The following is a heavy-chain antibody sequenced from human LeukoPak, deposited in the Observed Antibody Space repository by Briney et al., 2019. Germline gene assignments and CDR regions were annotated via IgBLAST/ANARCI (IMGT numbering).Heavy chain of an antibody. D-gene: IGHD1-1*01. CDR3: ARVQRGYYGMDV. CDR1: GYTFTSYG. V-gene: IGHV1-18*01. CDR2: ISAYNGNT. Sequence: ASAKVSRKASGYTFTSYGISWVRQAPGQGLEWMGWISAYNGNTNYAQKLQGRVTMTTDTSTSTAYMELRSLRSDDTAVYYCARVQRGYYGMDVWGQGTTVTVSS. J-gene: IGHJ6*02.